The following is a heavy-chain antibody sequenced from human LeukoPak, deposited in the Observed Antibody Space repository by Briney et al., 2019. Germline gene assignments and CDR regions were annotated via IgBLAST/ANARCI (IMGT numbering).Heavy chain of an antibody. CDR3: ARDFCSGGSCYPDAFDI. CDR2: IWYDGTNT. Sequence: PGGSLRLSCAASGFTFSSYGMHWVRQAPGKGLEWVAVIWYDGTNTYYADSVKGRFTISRDNSKYTLYLQMNSLRAEDTAVYYCARDFCSGGSCYPDAFDIWGQGTMVTVSS. D-gene: IGHD2-15*01. CDR1: GFTFSSYG. J-gene: IGHJ3*02. V-gene: IGHV3-33*01.